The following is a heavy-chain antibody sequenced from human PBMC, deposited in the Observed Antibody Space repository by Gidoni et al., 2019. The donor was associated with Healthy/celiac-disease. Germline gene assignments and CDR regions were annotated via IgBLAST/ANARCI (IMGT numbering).Heavy chain of an antibody. V-gene: IGHV3-21*01. D-gene: IGHD3-10*01. CDR1: GFSFSSYS. Sequence: EVQLVEPGGGLVKPGGSLSLSCAASGFSFSSYSMNWVRQAPGKGLEWVSSISSSSSYIYYADSVKGRFTISRENAKNSLYLQMNSLRAEDTAVYYCARVTPYGGMVQGVIDWGQGTLVTVSS. CDR2: ISSSSSYI. CDR3: ARVTPYGGMVQGVID. J-gene: IGHJ4*02.